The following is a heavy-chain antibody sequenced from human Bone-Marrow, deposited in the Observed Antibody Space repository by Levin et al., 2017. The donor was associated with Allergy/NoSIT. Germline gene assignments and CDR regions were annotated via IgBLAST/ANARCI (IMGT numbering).Heavy chain of an antibody. Sequence: GESLKISCKGSGDSFTNYWIAWVRLRPGKGLEWMGIIYPGDSDTRYSPSFQGQVTMSADKSISTAYLQWSSLKASDTAMYYCARRPDAFDIWGQGTMVTVSS. V-gene: IGHV5-51*01. CDR3: ARRPDAFDI. CDR2: IYPGDSDT. J-gene: IGHJ3*02. CDR1: GDSFTNYW.